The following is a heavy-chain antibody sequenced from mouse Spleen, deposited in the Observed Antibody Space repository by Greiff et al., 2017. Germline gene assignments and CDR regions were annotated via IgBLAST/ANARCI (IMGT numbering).Heavy chain of an antibody. CDR3: ARSCTIVTIVTTLYYYAMDY. Sequence: EVQLQQSGPELVKPGASVKMSCKASGYTFTDYNMHWVKQSHGKSLEWIGYINPNNGGTSYNQKFKGKATLTVNKSSSTAYMELRSLTSEDSAVYYCARSCTIVTIVTTLYYYAMDYWGQGTSVTVSS. J-gene: IGHJ4*01. CDR1: GYTFTDYN. D-gene: IGHD2-12*01. V-gene: IGHV1-22*01. CDR2: INPNNGGT.